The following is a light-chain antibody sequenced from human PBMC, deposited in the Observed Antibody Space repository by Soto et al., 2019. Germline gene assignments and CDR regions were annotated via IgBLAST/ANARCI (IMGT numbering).Light chain of an antibody. CDR3: CSYAGSSTHVV. J-gene: IGLJ2*01. CDR1: SSDVGSYNL. V-gene: IGLV2-23*01. CDR2: EGS. Sequence: QSFLTQPASVSGSPGQSITISCTGTSSDVGSYNLVSWYQQHPGKAPRLMIYEGSKRPSGVSNRFPGSKSGNTASLTISGLQAEDEADYYCCSYAGSSTHVVFGGGTKVTVL.